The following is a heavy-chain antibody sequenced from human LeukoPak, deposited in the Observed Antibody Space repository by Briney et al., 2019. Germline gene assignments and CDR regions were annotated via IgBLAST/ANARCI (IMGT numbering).Heavy chain of an antibody. CDR2: IYDSGST. CDR3: ARWYRGSYRIDY. V-gene: IGHV4-31*03. CDR1: GGSISRGGYS. D-gene: IGHD1-26*01. J-gene: IGHJ4*02. Sequence: SQTLSLTCTVSGGSISRGGYSWSWIRQHPGKGLEWIGYIYDSGSTSYNPSLKSRVSISEDTSKNQYSLKLSSVTAADTAVYYCARWYRGSYRIDYWGQGALVTVSS.